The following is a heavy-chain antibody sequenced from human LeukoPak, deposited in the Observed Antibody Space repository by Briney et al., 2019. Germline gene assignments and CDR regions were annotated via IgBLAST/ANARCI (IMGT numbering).Heavy chain of an antibody. V-gene: IGHV3-53*01. CDR3: ARSYGAQYYFDY. J-gene: IGHJ4*02. CDR2: IYSGGST. D-gene: IGHD4-17*01. Sequence: GGSLRLSCAASGFTVSSNYMSWVRQAPGKGLEWVSVIYSGGSTYYADSVKGRFTISRDNAKNSLYLQMNSLRAEDTAVYYCARSYGAQYYFDYWGQGTLVTVSS. CDR1: GFTVSSNY.